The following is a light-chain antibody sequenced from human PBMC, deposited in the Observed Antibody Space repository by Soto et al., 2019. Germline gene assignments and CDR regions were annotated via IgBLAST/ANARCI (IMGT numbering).Light chain of an antibody. J-gene: IGKJ2*01. CDR1: QRINVN. Sequence: EIVMTQSPATLSVSPGERATLSCRASQRINVNVAWYQQKLGQAPRLLIYDESTRATGVPARISGSGSGTEFTLTISSLQSEDFAVYYCQQYNDCPRTFGQGTKLEIK. CDR3: QQYNDCPRT. V-gene: IGKV3-15*01. CDR2: DES.